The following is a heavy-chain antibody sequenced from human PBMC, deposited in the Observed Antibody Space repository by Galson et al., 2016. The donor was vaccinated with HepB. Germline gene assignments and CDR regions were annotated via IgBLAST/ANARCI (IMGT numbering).Heavy chain of an antibody. CDR3: ARHTDYYDTSGFVFDY. V-gene: IGHV4-39*01. Sequence: SETLSLTCTVSGGSISSTSYYWGCIRQPPGKGLEWIGSIYYSGSTYYNPSLKSRVTISVDTSKNQFPLKLSSVTAADTAVYYCARHTDYYDTSGFVFDYWGQGTLVTVSS. D-gene: IGHD3-22*01. CDR2: IYYSGST. CDR1: GGSISSTSYY. J-gene: IGHJ4*02.